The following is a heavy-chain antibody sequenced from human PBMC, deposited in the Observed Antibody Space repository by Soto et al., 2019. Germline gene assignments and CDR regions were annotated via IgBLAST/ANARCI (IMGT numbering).Heavy chain of an antibody. J-gene: IGHJ6*03. CDR1: GGSISSYH. CDR3: ARLGRGPDGDYSYYYYMDV. V-gene: IGHV4-59*08. Sequence: SETLSLTCTVSGGSISSYHWSWIRQPPGKGLEWIGYISYSGSTNYNPSLKSRVTISVDTPKNQFSLKLSSVTAADTAVYYCARLGRGPDGDYSYYYYMDVWGKGTTVTVSS. D-gene: IGHD4-17*01. CDR2: ISYSGST.